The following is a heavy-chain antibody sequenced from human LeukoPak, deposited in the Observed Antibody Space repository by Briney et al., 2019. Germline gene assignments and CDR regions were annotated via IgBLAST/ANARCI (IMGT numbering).Heavy chain of an antibody. V-gene: IGHV3-66*01. D-gene: IGHD5-24*01. J-gene: IGHJ4*02. Sequence: GGSLRLACAASGFTVSSNYRSWVRQAPGKGLEWVSGIYSGGSTYYADSVKGRFPIYRDNSKNTLYLQMNSLRAEDTAVYYCARGLRDGYNSQAFDYWGQGTLVSVSS. CDR2: IYSGGST. CDR3: ARGLRDGYNSQAFDY. CDR1: GFTVSSNY.